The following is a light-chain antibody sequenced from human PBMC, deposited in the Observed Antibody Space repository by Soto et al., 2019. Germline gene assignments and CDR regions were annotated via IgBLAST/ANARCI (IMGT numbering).Light chain of an antibody. CDR2: TAS. Sequence: DIQMTQSPFSLSASLGDSVTIXXRASQSISSYLNWYQQKPGKAPKYXIYTASSLQSGVPSRFSGSGSGTDFTLTISSLQPEDFATYYCQQYNSYSRTFGQGTKVDIK. V-gene: IGKV1-39*01. CDR3: QQYNSYSRT. J-gene: IGKJ1*01. CDR1: QSISSY.